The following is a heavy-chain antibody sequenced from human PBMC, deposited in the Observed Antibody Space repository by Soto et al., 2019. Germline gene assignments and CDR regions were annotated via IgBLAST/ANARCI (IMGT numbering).Heavy chain of an antibody. CDR1: GGTFSSYA. CDR3: ASRSYYDSSGSPGSFDY. V-gene: IGHV1-69*13. Sequence: SVKVSCKASGGTFSSYAISWVRQAPGQGLEWMGGIIPIFGTANYAQKFQGRVTITADESTSTAYMELSSLRSEDTAVYYCASRSYYDSSGSPGSFDYWGQGTLVTVSS. J-gene: IGHJ4*02. D-gene: IGHD3-22*01. CDR2: IIPIFGTA.